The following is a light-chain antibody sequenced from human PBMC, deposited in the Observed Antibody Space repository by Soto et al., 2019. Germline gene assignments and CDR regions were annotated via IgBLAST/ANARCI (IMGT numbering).Light chain of an antibody. V-gene: IGLV2-23*01. CDR3: CSYAGSRTYV. Sequence: SSLTQPASVSGSPGQSITISCPGTSSDVGSYNLVSWYQQHPGKAPKLMIYEGSKRPSGVSNRFSGSKSGNTASLTISGLQAEDGADYYCCSYAGSRTYVFGTGTRSPS. CDR2: EGS. CDR1: SSDVGSYNL. J-gene: IGLJ1*01.